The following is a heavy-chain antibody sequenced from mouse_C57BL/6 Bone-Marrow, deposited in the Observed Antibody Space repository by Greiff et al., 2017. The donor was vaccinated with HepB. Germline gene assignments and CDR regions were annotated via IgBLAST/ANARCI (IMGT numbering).Heavy chain of an antibody. CDR2: IDPNSGGT. Sequence: QVQLQQPGAELVKPGASVTLSCKASGYTFTSYWMHWVKQRPGRGLEWIGRIDPNSGGTKYNEKFKSKATLTVDKPSSTAYMQLSSLTSEDSAVYYCARKGVLWYFDVWGTGTTVTVSS. CDR1: GYTFTSYW. CDR3: ARKGVLWYFDV. J-gene: IGHJ1*03. V-gene: IGHV1-72*01.